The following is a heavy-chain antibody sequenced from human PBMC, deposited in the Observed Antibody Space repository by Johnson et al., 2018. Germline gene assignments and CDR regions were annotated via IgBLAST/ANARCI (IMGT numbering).Heavy chain of an antibody. Sequence: QVQLQQWGAGLLKPSETLSLTCAVYGGSFSGYYWSWIRQPPGKGLEWIGEINHSGSTNNNPSLKSRVTISVDTSKNHSSLRVSSVTAADTAGYYRARGRRYPGAFDIWGPGTMVTVSS. D-gene: IGHD1-1*01. CDR2: INHSGST. CDR3: ARGRRYPGAFDI. V-gene: IGHV4-34*01. J-gene: IGHJ3*02. CDR1: GGSFSGYY.